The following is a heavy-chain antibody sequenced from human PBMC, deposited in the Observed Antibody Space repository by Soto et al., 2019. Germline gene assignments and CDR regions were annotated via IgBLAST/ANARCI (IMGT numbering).Heavy chain of an antibody. V-gene: IGHV1-18*01. Sequence: ASVKVSGKASGYSFTSYVISWVRQAPGQGLEWMGWISAYNGNTNYAQKLQGRVTMTTDTSTSTAYMELRSLRSDDTAVYYCARELGDILTGYRPSYYYYGMDVWGQGTTVTVSS. CDR3: ARELGDILTGYRPSYYYYGMDV. CDR2: ISAYNGNT. J-gene: IGHJ6*02. D-gene: IGHD3-9*01. CDR1: GYSFTSYV.